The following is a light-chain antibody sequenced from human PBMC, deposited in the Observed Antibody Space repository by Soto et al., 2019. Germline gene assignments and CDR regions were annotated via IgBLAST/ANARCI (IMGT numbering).Light chain of an antibody. J-gene: IGKJ5*01. V-gene: IGKV4-1*01. CDR1: QIVLHSSNNNNY. Sequence: IVMTQSPDSLVVSLGEGATINCKSSQIVLHSSNNNNYLAWYQQKPGQPPKLLIYWASTRESGVPDRFSGSGSGTDFTLTISSLQAEDVAVYYCQQYYSTPITFGQGTRLEI. CDR3: QQYYSTPIT. CDR2: WAS.